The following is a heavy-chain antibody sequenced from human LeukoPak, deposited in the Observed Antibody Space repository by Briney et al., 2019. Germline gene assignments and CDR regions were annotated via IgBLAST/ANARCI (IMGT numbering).Heavy chain of an antibody. V-gene: IGHV4-59*08. Sequence: PSETLSLTCTVSGGSISSYYWSWIPQPPGKGLEWIGYIYYSGSTNYNPSPKSRVTISVDTSKNQFSLKLNSVTAADTAVYYCAKSNGYGLVDIWGQGTMVTVSS. CDR1: GGSISSYY. CDR3: AKSNGYGLVDI. CDR2: IYYSGST. J-gene: IGHJ3*02. D-gene: IGHD3-10*01.